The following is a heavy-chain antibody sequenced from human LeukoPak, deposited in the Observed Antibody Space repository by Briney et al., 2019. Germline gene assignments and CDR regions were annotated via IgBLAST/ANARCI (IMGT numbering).Heavy chain of an antibody. Sequence: PSETLSLTCTVSGGSISSYYWSWIRQPPWKGLEWIGYIYYSGSTNYNPSLKSRVTISVDTSKNQFSLKLSSVTAADTAVYYCARAPYYYDSSGLMWWFDPWGQGTLVTVSS. J-gene: IGHJ5*02. V-gene: IGHV4-59*01. CDR1: GGSISSYY. D-gene: IGHD3-22*01. CDR2: IYYSGST. CDR3: ARAPYYYDSSGLMWWFDP.